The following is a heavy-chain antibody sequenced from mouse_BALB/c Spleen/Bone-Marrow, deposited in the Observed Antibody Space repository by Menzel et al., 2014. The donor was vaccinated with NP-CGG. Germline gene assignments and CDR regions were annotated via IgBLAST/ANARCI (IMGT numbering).Heavy chain of an antibody. V-gene: IGHV5-12-1*01. CDR3: ARPLYYYGSSPFYTMDY. D-gene: IGHD1-1*01. CDR2: ISSGGGST. Sequence: EVQRVESGGGLVKPGGSLKLSCAASGFAFSSYDMSWVRQTPEKRLEWVAYISSGGGSTYYPDTVKGRFTISRDNAKNTLYLQMSSLKSEDTAMYYCARPLYYYGSSPFYTMDYLGQGTSVTVSS. J-gene: IGHJ4*01. CDR1: GFAFSSYD.